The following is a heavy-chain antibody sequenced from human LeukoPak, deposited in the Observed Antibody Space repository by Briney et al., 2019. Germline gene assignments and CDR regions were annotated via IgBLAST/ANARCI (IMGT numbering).Heavy chain of an antibody. CDR3: ARENSGSYREFDY. CDR2: IYTSGST. CDR1: GGSISSYY. Sequence: SETLSLTCTVSGGSISSYYWSWIRQPAGKGLEWIGRIYTSGSTNYNASLKSRVSMSVDTSKNQFSLKVSSVTAADTAVFYCARENSGSYREFDYWGQGTLVTVSS. V-gene: IGHV4-4*07. D-gene: IGHD1-26*01. J-gene: IGHJ4*02.